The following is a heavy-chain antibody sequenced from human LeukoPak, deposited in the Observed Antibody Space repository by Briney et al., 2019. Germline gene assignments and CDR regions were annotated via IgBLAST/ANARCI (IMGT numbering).Heavy chain of an antibody. CDR2: ISYDGRKE. CDR1: AFTLSNYI. D-gene: IGHD2-15*01. CDR3: ARRSSDYYGMDV. V-gene: IGHV3-30*04. J-gene: IGHJ6*02. Sequence: PGGSLRLSCAASAFTLSNYIMHWVRQVPGKGLEWVALISYDGRKENYADSVMGRFTISRDNPKNTLHLQMNSLTAEDTAVYFCARRSSDYYGMDVWGQGTTVTVSS.